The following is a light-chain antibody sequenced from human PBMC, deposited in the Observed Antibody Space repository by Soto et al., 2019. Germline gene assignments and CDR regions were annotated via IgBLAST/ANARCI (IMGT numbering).Light chain of an antibody. Sequence: VMTQSPATLSVSPGEGATLSCRASQRFXSNFDWYQQKPGQAPRFLXYGASTMATGSPARLSGSGSGTEFTLTISSLQSEDFAVYYCQQYRYWPPAFGQGTKVDIK. CDR3: QQYRYWPPA. V-gene: IGKV3-15*01. CDR1: QRFXSN. J-gene: IGKJ1*01. CDR2: GAS.